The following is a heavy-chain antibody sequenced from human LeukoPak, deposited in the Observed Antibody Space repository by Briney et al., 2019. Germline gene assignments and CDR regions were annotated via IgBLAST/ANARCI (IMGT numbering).Heavy chain of an antibody. CDR1: GGSFSGYY. CDR3: ARSEDYVWGSYRLRRRWFDP. V-gene: IGHV4-34*01. J-gene: IGHJ5*02. CDR2: INHSGST. Sequence: SETLSLTCAVYGGSFSGYYWSWIRQPPGKGLEWIGEINHSGSTNYNPSLKSRVTISVDTSKNQFSLKLSSVTAADTAVYYCARSEDYVWGSYRLRRRWFDPWGQGTLVTVSS. D-gene: IGHD3-16*02.